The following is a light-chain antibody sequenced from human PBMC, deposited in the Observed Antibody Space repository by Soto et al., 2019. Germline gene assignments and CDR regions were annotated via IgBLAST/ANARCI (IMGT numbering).Light chain of an antibody. J-gene: IGKJ2*01. CDR1: QSFSTW. V-gene: IGKV1-5*03. Sequence: DVQMTQSPSTLSASVGDRVTITCRASQSFSTWLAWYQQKPGKATKLLIYKTSNLESGVPSRFSGSGSGTEFTLTISSLQHEDFATYYCQQYNSYPYTFGQGTKLEIK. CDR3: QQYNSYPYT. CDR2: KTS.